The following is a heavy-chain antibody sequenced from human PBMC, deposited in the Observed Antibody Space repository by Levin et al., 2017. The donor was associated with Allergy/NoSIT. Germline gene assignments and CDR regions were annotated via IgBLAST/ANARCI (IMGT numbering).Heavy chain of an antibody. J-gene: IGHJ5*02. D-gene: IGHD6-13*01. CDR3: ARARGIATVDWFDP. Sequence: GESLKISCKGSQYSFTNYSIAWVRQMPGKGLEWMGIIFPGDSDTRYSPSFQGQVTISADKSISTAYLQWSSLKASDTAMYYCARARGIATVDWFDPWGQGTLVTVSS. CDR1: QYSFTNYS. CDR2: IFPGDSDT. V-gene: IGHV5-51*01.